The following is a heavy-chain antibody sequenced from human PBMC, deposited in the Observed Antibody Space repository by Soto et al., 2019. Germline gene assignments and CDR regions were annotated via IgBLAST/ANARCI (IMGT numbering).Heavy chain of an antibody. CDR2: TYYRSKWYN. CDR3: ARAAVSGYDYGYYYYGMDV. CDR1: GDSFSSNSAA. V-gene: IGHV6-1*01. J-gene: IGHJ6*02. D-gene: IGHD5-12*01. Sequence: PSQTLSLTCAISGDSFSSNSAAWNWIRQSPSRGLEWLGRTYYRSKWYNDYAVSVKSRITINPDTSKNQFSLQLNSVTPEDTAVYYCARAAVSGYDYGYYYYGMDVWGQGTTVTVSS.